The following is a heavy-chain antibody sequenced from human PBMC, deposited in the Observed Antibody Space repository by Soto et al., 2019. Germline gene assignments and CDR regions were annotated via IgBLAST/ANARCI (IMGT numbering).Heavy chain of an antibody. CDR3: AREGYEGGYGSGSLDV. Sequence: EVQLVESGGGLVQPGGSLRLSCAASGFTVSSNYMSWVRQAPGKGLEWVSVIYSGGSTYYADSVKGRFTISRHNSKNTLYLQMNSLRAEDTAVYYCAREGYEGGYGSGSLDVWGQGTTVTVSS. J-gene: IGHJ6*02. V-gene: IGHV3-53*04. D-gene: IGHD3-10*01. CDR2: IYSGGST. CDR1: GFTVSSNY.